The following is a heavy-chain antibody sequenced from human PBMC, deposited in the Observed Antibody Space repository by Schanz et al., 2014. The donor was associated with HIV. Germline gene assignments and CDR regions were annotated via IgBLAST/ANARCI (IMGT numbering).Heavy chain of an antibody. CDR3: AKTVVVVVAATHEMDV. J-gene: IGHJ6*02. Sequence: EVQVLESGGDLVQPGGSLRLSCAASGLTLSSYGMSWVRQAPGKGLEWVSSISGGSGSTFYADSVKGRFTISRDNSKNTLYLQMNSLRAEDTAVYYCAKTVVVVVAATHEMDVWGQGTTVTVSS. CDR1: GLTLSSYG. V-gene: IGHV3-23*01. D-gene: IGHD2-15*01. CDR2: ISGGSGST.